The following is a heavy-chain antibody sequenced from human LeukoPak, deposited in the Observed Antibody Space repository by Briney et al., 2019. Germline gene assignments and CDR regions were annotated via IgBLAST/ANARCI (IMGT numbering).Heavy chain of an antibody. V-gene: IGHV1-18*01. CDR2: ISTYNGNT. Sequence: ASVKVSCKTSGYTFSSYGISWVRQAPGQGLEWMGWISTYNGNTNYAQKLQGRVTMTTDTSTSTGYMELRSLRSDDTAVYYCARAGITTQIDYCGQGTLVTVSS. J-gene: IGHJ4*02. CDR1: GYTFSSYG. CDR3: ARAGITTQIDY. D-gene: IGHD6-19*01.